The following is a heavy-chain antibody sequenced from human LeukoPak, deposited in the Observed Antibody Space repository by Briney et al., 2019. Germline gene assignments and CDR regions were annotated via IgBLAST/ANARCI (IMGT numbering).Heavy chain of an antibody. Sequence: GGSLTLSCAASGFTFSSYGIHWVRQAPGKGLEWVAFIRSDGRNEYYADSVGGRFTISRDNSRNMLYLQLSSLTPEDTAVFYCAKELGGMTSPLVLGHWGQGTLVTVSS. J-gene: IGHJ4*02. V-gene: IGHV3-30*02. CDR3: AKELGGMTSPLVLGH. CDR1: GFTFSSYG. D-gene: IGHD3-16*01. CDR2: IRSDGRNE.